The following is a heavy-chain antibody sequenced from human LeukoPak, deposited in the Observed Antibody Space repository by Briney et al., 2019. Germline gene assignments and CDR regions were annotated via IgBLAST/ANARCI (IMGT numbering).Heavy chain of an antibody. Sequence: PGGSLRLSCAASGFTFSSYSMNWVRQAPGKGLEWVSYISSSSSTIYYADSVKGRFTISRDNSKNTLYLQMGSLRAEDMAVYYCARFYCSTTSCLFDYWGQGTLVTVSS. J-gene: IGHJ4*02. CDR2: ISSSSSTI. V-gene: IGHV3-48*01. CDR3: ARFYCSTTSCLFDY. CDR1: GFTFSSYS. D-gene: IGHD2-2*01.